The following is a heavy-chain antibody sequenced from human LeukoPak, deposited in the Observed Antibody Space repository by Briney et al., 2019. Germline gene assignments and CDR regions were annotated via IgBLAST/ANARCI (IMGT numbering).Heavy chain of an antibody. CDR3: ARIRGSTLPISYMDV. V-gene: IGHV3-7*01. D-gene: IGHD6-13*01. CDR1: GFTFSTYW. J-gene: IGHJ6*03. CDR2: LKQDGSEE. Sequence: GGSLRLSCAASGFTFSTYWMTWVRQAPGKGLEWVANLKQDGSEEYYVDSVKGRFTISRDNAKNSLYLQMNSLRVEDTAVYYCARIRGSTLPISYMDVWGKGTTVTVSS.